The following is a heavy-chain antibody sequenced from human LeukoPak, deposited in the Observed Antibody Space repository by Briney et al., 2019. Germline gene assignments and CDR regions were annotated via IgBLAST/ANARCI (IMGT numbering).Heavy chain of an antibody. V-gene: IGHV3-9*01. J-gene: IGHJ3*02. CDR3: AKGGYSYGNEAFDI. CDR2: ISWNSGSI. CDR1: GFTFDDYA. D-gene: IGHD5-18*01. Sequence: GRSLRLSCAASGFTFDDYAMHWVRQAPGKGLEWVSGISWNSGSIGYADSVKGRFTISRDNAKNSLYLQMNSLRAEDTALYYCAKGGYSYGNEAFDIWGQGTMVTVSS.